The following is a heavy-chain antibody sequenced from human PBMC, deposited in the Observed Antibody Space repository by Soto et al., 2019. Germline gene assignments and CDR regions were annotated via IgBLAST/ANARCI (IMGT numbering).Heavy chain of an antibody. CDR2: ISGSADNT. D-gene: IGHD4-4*01. CDR3: AKEYTNYGGSYFDY. CDR1: GFTFRNYA. J-gene: IGHJ4*02. V-gene: IGHV3-23*01. Sequence: PGGSLRLSCAASGFTFRNYAMNWVRQAPGKGLEWVSSISGSADNTDYADSVKGRFTISRDNSKNTLYLQMISLRAEDTAVYYCAKEYTNYGGSYFDYWGQGTLVTVSS.